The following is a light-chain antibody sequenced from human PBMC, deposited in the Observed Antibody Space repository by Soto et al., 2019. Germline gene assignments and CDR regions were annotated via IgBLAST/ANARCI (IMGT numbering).Light chain of an antibody. V-gene: IGKV3-20*01. CDR2: GAS. CDR1: QSVSSSY. CDR3: QQYGSSPAT. J-gene: IGKJ3*01. Sequence: EIVLTQSPGTLSLSPGERATLSCRASQSVSSSYLAWYQQKPGQAPGLLIYGASSRATGIPDRFSGSGSGTDFTLTISRLEPEDFAVYYCQQYGSSPATFGPGTKVDIK.